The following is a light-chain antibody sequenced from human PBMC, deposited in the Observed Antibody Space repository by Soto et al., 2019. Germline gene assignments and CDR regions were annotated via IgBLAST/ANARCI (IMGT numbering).Light chain of an antibody. V-gene: IGKV3-20*01. CDR1: QSVSSTY. CDR3: QQYGGSPKT. CDR2: SAS. Sequence: EILVTQSPCTLSLSPGEGATLSCRASQSVSSTYLAWYQQKPGQAPRLLIYSASSRATGIPDRFSGSGSGTDFTLTISRLEPEDFAVYFCQQYGGSPKTFGQGTKVDIK. J-gene: IGKJ1*01.